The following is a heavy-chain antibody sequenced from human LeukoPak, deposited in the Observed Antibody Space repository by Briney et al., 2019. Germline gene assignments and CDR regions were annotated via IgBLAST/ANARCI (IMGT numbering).Heavy chain of an antibody. CDR1: GFTFNNYW. Sequence: GGSLRLSCVASGFTFNNYWMTWVRQAPGKGLEWVANLNQWGNDKYYADSVRGRFTISRDNSKNTLYLQMNSLRLEDAAVYFCARAPVTSCRGAYCYPFDYWGQGTQVTVSS. CDR2: LNQWGNDK. J-gene: IGHJ4*02. CDR3: ARAPVTSCRGAYCYPFDY. D-gene: IGHD2-21*01. V-gene: IGHV3-7*03.